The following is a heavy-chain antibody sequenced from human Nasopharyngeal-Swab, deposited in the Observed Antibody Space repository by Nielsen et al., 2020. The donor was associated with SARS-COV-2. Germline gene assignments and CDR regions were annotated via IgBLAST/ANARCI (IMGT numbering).Heavy chain of an antibody. J-gene: IGHJ4*02. Sequence: SETLSLTCTVYGGSISSGSYYWSWIRQPAGKGLEWIGRIYTSGSTNYNPSLKSRVTISVDTSKNQFSLKLSSVTAADTAVYYCARGYYYDSSGFFDYWGQGTLVTVSS. CDR2: IYTSGST. CDR1: GGSISSGSYY. D-gene: IGHD3-22*01. V-gene: IGHV4-61*02. CDR3: ARGYYYDSSGFFDY.